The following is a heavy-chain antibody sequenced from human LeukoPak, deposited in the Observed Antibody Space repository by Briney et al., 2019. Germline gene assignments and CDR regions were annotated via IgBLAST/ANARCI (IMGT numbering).Heavy chain of an antibody. CDR1: GFTFTSSA. CDR3: AARDEYSSSPPHI. V-gene: IGHV1-58*01. J-gene: IGHJ3*02. CDR2: IVVGSGNT. D-gene: IGHD6-6*01. Sequence: SVKVSCKASGFTFTSSAVQWVRQARGQRLEWIGWIVVGSGNTNYAQKFQERVTITRDMSTSTAYMELSSLRSEDTAVYYCAARDEYSSSPPHIWGQGTMVTVSS.